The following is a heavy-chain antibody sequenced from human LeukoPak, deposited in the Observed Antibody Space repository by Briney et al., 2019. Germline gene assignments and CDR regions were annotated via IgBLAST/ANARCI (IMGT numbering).Heavy chain of an antibody. D-gene: IGHD4-23*01. CDR2: IYPGDSDT. CDR3: AIHAYGGFDY. Sequence: GESLKISWKGSGYSFTKYWIGLGRQMPGKGLGWMGIIYPGDSDTRYSPSFQGQVTISADKSISTAYLQWSSLKASDTAMYYCAIHAYGGFDYWRQGTLVTVSS. V-gene: IGHV5-51*01. CDR1: GYSFTKYW. J-gene: IGHJ4*02.